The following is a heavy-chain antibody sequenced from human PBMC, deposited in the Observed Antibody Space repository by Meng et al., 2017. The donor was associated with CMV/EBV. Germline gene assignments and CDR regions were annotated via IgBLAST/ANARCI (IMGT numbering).Heavy chain of an antibody. CDR2: INPNSGGT. V-gene: IGHV1-2*02. CDR3: AKEGAAPGLTNYYYGMDV. D-gene: IGHD6-13*01. CDR1: GYTFTGYL. J-gene: IGHJ6*02. Sequence: ASAKVSCKASGYTFTGYLMHWVRQAPGQGLEWMGWINPNSGGTNDAQKCQGRVTKTRDTSISPAYMELSRLKSDDTAVYYCAKEGAAPGLTNYYYGMDVWGQGTTVTVSS.